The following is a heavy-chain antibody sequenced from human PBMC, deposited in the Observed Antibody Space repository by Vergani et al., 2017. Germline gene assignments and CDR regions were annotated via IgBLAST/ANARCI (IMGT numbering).Heavy chain of an antibody. Sequence: EVQLVESGGGLIHPGGSLRLSCEGSGFSFSGYWMHWVRQSPEKGLVWVSRIKSDGSITNYADSVKGRFTISRDNAKNTLYLEMNSLRGDDTAIYYCVRARCRGPGFMSNWFDAWGQGTLVTVSS. V-gene: IGHV3-74*01. J-gene: IGHJ5*02. CDR2: IKSDGSIT. CDR1: GFSFSGYW. CDR3: VRARCRGPGFMSNWFDA. D-gene: IGHD5-24*01.